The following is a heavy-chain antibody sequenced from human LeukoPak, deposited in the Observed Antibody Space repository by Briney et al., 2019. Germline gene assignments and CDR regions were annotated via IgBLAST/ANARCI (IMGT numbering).Heavy chain of an antibody. CDR3: ARDIAAAP. CDR2: ISSSSSYI. J-gene: IGHJ5*02. Sequence: GGSLRLSCAASGFTFSSYSMNWVRQAPGKGLEWVSSISSSSSYIYHADSVKGRFTISGDNAKNSLYLQMNSLRAEDTAVYYCARDIAAAPWGQGTLVTVSS. V-gene: IGHV3-21*01. D-gene: IGHD6-13*01. CDR1: GFTFSSYS.